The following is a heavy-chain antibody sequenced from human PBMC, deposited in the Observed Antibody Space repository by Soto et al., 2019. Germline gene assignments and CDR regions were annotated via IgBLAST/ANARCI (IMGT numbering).Heavy chain of an antibody. Sequence: VQLLESGGGLVQPGGSVRLSCAASGFTFSMYAMTWVRQAPGKGLKWVSVITGSGRSTYYTESVRGRFTSSRDNSKDMVSLEMNSRRAEGTAVYYCARVRDGRRTYYWGQGTLVTVSS. V-gene: IGHV3-23*01. D-gene: IGHD1-7*01. CDR1: GFTFSMYA. J-gene: IGHJ4*02. CDR2: ITGSGRST. CDR3: ARVRDGRRTYY.